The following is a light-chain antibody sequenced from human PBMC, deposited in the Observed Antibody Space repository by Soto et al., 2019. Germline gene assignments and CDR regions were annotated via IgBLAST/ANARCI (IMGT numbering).Light chain of an antibody. CDR2: GAS. V-gene: IGKV3D-15*01. CDR1: QSAGSS. CDR3: QQYNNWPLT. J-gene: IGKJ1*01. Sequence: VLSQSPGAVSLSPGDRATLSCRASQSAGSSLAWYQQNPGQSPRLLIFGASSRATVIPDRFSGSGSGTDFTLTISSLQSEDVAVYYCQQYNNWPLTFGQGTKVDIK.